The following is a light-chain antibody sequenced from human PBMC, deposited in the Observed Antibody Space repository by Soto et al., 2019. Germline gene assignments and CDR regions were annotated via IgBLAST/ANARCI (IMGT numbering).Light chain of an antibody. CDR3: RQFNNWPLT. CDR1: QSISSN. V-gene: IGKV3-15*01. Sequence: EIVMTQSPATLSVSPGERATLSGRASQSISSNLAWYQQKPGQAPRLLIYGASTRATGFPARFSGSGSGTDFTLTISSLQSEDFAVYYCRQFNNWPLTFGGGTKVDIK. J-gene: IGKJ4*01. CDR2: GAS.